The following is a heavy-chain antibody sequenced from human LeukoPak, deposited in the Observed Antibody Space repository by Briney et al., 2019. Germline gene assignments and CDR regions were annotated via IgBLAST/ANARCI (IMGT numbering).Heavy chain of an antibody. CDR2: IKQDGSEK. CDR1: GFTFSSYW. Sequence: GGSLRLSCAASGFTFSSYWMSWVRQAPGKGLEWVANIKQDGSEKYYVDSVKGRFTISRDNAKNSLYLQMSSLRAEDTAVYYCARDQGPQLESYWGQGTLVTVSS. J-gene: IGHJ4*02. CDR3: ARDQGPQLESY. V-gene: IGHV3-7*01. D-gene: IGHD6-6*01.